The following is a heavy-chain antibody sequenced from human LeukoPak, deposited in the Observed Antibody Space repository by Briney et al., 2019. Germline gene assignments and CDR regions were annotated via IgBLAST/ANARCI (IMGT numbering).Heavy chain of an antibody. CDR2: IYYSGST. D-gene: IGHD6-19*01. Sequence: PSETLSLTCTVSGGSISSYYWSWIRQPPGKGLEWIGYIYYSGSTNYNPSLKSRVTISVDTSKNQFSLKLSSVTAADTAVYYCARSGGSGWSPFDYWGQGTLVTVSS. J-gene: IGHJ4*02. CDR3: ARSGGSGWSPFDY. V-gene: IGHV4-59*01. CDR1: GGSISSYY.